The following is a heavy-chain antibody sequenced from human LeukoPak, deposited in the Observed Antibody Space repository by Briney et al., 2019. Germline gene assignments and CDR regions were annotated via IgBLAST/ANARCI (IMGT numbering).Heavy chain of an antibody. CDR3: ARDHYYGSGSYYKGDY. CDR2: INPNSGGT. D-gene: IGHD3-10*01. CDR1: VYTFTGYY. Sequence: ASVKVSSKASVYTFTGYYMHWVRQAPGQGLEWMGRINPNSGGTNYAQKFQGRVTMTRDTSISTAYMELSRLRSDDTAVYYCARDHYYGSGSYYKGDYWGQGTLVTVSS. V-gene: IGHV1-2*06. J-gene: IGHJ4*02.